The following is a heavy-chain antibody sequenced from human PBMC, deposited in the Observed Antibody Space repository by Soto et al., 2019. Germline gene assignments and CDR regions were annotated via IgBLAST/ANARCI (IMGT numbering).Heavy chain of an antibody. J-gene: IGHJ4*02. V-gene: IGHV4-59*01. D-gene: IGHD6-19*01. CDR1: GGSISTYY. CDR3: ARGENTALAGLWDY. Sequence: PSETLSLTCTVSGGSISTYYWSWIRQPPGKGLEWIAYIYYSGSTNYNPSLKSRVAISVDTSKNQFSLKLSSVTAADTALYYCARGENTALAGLWDYWGQGTRVTVSS. CDR2: IYYSGST.